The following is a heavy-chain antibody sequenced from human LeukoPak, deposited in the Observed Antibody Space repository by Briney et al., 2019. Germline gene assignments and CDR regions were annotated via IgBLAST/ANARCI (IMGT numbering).Heavy chain of an antibody. D-gene: IGHD6-19*01. CDR2: ISWNSGSI. J-gene: IGHJ3*02. V-gene: IGHV3-9*03. CDR3: AKETSSGWNPDAFDI. CDR1: GFTFDDYA. Sequence: GRSLRLPCAASGFTFDDYAMHWVRQAPGKGLEWVSGISWNSGSIGYADSVKGRFTISRDNAKNSLYLQMNSLRAEDMALYYCAKETSSGWNPDAFDIWGQGTMVTVSS.